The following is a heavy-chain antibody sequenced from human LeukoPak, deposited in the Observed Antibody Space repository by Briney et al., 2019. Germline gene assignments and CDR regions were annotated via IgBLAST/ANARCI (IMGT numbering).Heavy chain of an antibody. Sequence: GGSLRLSCAASGFTFSSYGMHWVRQAPGKGLEWVAVISYDGSNKYYADSVKGRFTISRDTSKNTLYLQIKTLRAEDTALFYCEHSRSDVVDYWGQGTLVTVSS. CDR3: EHSRSDVVDY. J-gene: IGHJ4*02. V-gene: IGHV3-30*03. D-gene: IGHD3-3*01. CDR2: ISYDGSNK. CDR1: GFTFSSYG.